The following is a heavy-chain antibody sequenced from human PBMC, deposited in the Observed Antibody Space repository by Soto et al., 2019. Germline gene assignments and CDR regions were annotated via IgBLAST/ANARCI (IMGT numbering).Heavy chain of an antibody. D-gene: IGHD3-10*01. CDR3: ARALTYGGSYLQAFDV. CDR1: EFTFW. Sequence: HPGGSLRLSCEASEFTFWMHWVRQAPGKGLVWVSRINRDGSTADYADFVKGRFTISRDSAKNTVYLQMNSLRDEDTAVYYCARALTYGGSYLQAFDVWGQGTMVTV. CDR2: INRDGSTA. J-gene: IGHJ3*01. V-gene: IGHV3-74*01.